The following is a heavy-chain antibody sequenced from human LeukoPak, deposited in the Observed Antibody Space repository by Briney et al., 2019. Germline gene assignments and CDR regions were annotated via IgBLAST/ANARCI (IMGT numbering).Heavy chain of an antibody. CDR1: GYTFTGYY. V-gene: IGHV1-2*02. D-gene: IGHD6-19*01. CDR2: INPNSGGT. J-gene: IGHJ6*03. Sequence: GASVKVSCKASGYTFTGYYMHWVRQAPGQGLEWMGWINPNSGGTNYAQKFQGRVTMTRDTSISTAYMELSSLRSEDTAVYYCARAQWLVTGGFNYYYYMDVWGKGTTVTISS. CDR3: ARAQWLVTGGFNYYYYMDV.